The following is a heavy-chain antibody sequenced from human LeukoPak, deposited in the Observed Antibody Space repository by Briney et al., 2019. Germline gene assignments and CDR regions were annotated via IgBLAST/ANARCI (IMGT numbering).Heavy chain of an antibody. D-gene: IGHD6-19*01. CDR1: GYSFTSYW. J-gene: IGHJ5*02. CDR2: IYPGDSDT. Sequence: LGESLKISCKGSGYSFTSYWIGWVRQMPGKGLEWMGIIYPGDSDTRYSPSFQGQVTISADKSISTAYLQWSSLKASDTAMYYCARWGSMIAVAVHSWFDPWGQGTLVTVSS. CDR3: ARWGSMIAVAVHSWFDP. V-gene: IGHV5-51*01.